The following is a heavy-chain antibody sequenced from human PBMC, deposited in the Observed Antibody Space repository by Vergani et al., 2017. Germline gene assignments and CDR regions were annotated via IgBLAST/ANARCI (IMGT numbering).Heavy chain of an antibody. D-gene: IGHD2-15*01. Sequence: EVQLVESGGGLVKPGGSLRLPCAASGFTFSTYSLNWVRQAPGKGLEWVSSISGSSIYIYYADSVKGRFTISGDNAKNSLYLQMNSLRAEDTAVYYCARDPGYCSGGSCYVEEGGDYWGQGTLVTVSS. V-gene: IGHV3-21*01. J-gene: IGHJ4*02. CDR1: GFTFSTYS. CDR2: ISGSSIYI. CDR3: ARDPGYCSGGSCYVEEGGDY.